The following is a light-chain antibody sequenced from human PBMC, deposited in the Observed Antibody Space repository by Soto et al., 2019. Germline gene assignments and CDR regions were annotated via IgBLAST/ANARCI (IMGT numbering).Light chain of an antibody. V-gene: IGKV1-39*01. CDR1: QTISTY. CDR3: QQRGNWPPT. Sequence: DVQMTQSPFSLSASVGDRITITCRASQTISTYLNWYQHKPGKAPKLLIYAASSLHSEVPLRFSGSGSGTDFTLTISSLEPEDFAVYYCQQRGNWPPTFGQGTKVDIK. CDR2: AAS. J-gene: IGKJ1*01.